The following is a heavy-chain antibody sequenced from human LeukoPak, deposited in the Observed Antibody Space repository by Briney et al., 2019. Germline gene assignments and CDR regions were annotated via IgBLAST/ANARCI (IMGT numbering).Heavy chain of an antibody. V-gene: IGHV3-23*01. CDR3: AKVVAMVDY. Sequence: GGSLRLSCAASGFTFSSYAMSWVRQAPGKGLEWVSSISGSGGGTYYADSVKGRFTISRDNSKNTLYLQMNSLRAVDTGVYYCAKVVAMVDYWGQGTLVTVSS. J-gene: IGHJ4*02. CDR2: ISGSGGGT. CDR1: GFTFSSYA. D-gene: IGHD5-12*01.